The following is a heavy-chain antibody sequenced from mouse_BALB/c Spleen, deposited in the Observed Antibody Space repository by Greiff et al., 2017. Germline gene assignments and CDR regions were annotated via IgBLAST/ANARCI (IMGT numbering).Heavy chain of an antibody. CDR3: ARDMYSFDY. Sequence: QVQLQQSGPELVKPGASVRISCKASGYTFTSYYIHWVKQRPGQGLEWIGWIYPGNVNTKYNEKFKGKATLTADKSSSTAYMQLSSLTSEDSAVFFCARDMYSFDYGGQGTTLTGSS. J-gene: IGHJ2*01. CDR1: GYTFTSYY. V-gene: IGHV1S56*01. CDR2: IYPGNVNT.